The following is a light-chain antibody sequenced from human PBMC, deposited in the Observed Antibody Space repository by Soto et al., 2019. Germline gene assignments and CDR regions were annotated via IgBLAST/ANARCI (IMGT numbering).Light chain of an antibody. V-gene: IGKV3-15*01. CDR2: GAS. Sequence: EIVMTQSPATLSVSPGERATLSCRASQSVSSNLAWYQQKPGQAPRLLIYGASTRATGIPARFSGSGSGTEFTPTISSLQSEDFAVYYCQEYNNWPPTFGQGNKVEIK. J-gene: IGKJ1*01. CDR3: QEYNNWPPT. CDR1: QSVSSN.